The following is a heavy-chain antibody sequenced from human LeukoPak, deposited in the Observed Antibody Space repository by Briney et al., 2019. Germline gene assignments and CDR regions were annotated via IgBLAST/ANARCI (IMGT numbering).Heavy chain of an antibody. V-gene: IGHV1-2*02. CDR3: ARLSPRGIAVADTGY. J-gene: IGHJ4*02. Sequence: VASVKVSCKASGYTFTGYYMHWVRQAPGQGLEWMGWINPNSGGTKYAQKFQGRVTMTRDTSISPAYMELSRLRSDDTAVYYCARLSPRGIAVADTGYWGQGTLVTVSS. D-gene: IGHD6-19*01. CDR1: GYTFTGYY. CDR2: INPNSGGT.